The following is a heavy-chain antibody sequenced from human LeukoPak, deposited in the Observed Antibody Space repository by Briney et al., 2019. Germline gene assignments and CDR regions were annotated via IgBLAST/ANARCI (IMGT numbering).Heavy chain of an antibody. CDR3: ARERIHLERRGAFDI. Sequence: SETLSLTCNVSGGSISGGGYYWGWVRQTPGKGLGWIGSIHYGGTTYYNPSLRSRVAISVDTSTNQISLNLRSVSAADTALFYCARERIHLERRGAFDIWGHGTTVTVSS. D-gene: IGHD1-1*01. CDR1: GGSISGGGYY. V-gene: IGHV4-39*07. CDR2: IHYGGTT. J-gene: IGHJ3*02.